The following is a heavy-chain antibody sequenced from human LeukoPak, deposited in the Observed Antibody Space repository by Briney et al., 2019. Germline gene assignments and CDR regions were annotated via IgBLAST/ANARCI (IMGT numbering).Heavy chain of an antibody. Sequence: SVKVSCKASGGTFSSYAISWVRQAPGQGLEWMGGIIPIFGTANYAQKFQGRVTITADESTSTAYMELRSLRSDDTAVYYCVRDEYSSSWYGAFDIWGQGTMVTVSS. D-gene: IGHD6-13*01. CDR3: VRDEYSSSWYGAFDI. V-gene: IGHV1-69*13. J-gene: IGHJ3*02. CDR2: IIPIFGTA. CDR1: GGTFSSYA.